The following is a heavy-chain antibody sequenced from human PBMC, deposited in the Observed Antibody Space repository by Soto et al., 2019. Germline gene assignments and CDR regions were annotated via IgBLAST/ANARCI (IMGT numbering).Heavy chain of an antibody. J-gene: IGHJ6*02. Sequence: QVQLVESGGGVVQPGRSLRLSCAASGFTFSSYGMHWVRQAPGKGLGWVAVISYDGSNKYYADSVKGRFTISRDNSNNTLYLHMTSLRAADTAVYYCATSIFQYTGRVRYSGMDVWGQGCTVTVSS. D-gene: IGHD3-9*01. CDR3: ATSIFQYTGRVRYSGMDV. CDR1: GFTFSSYG. V-gene: IGHV3-30*03. CDR2: ISYDGSNK.